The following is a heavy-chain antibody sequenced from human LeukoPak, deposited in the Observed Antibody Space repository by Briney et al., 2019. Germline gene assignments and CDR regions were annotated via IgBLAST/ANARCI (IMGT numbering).Heavy chain of an antibody. J-gene: IGHJ4*02. V-gene: IGHV3-21*01. CDR3: ARVVSSGRGYYFDY. D-gene: IGHD3-22*01. Sequence: GGSLRLPCAASGFTFSSYSMNWVRQAPGKGLEWVSSISSSSSYIYYADSVKGRFTISRDNAKNSLYLQMNSLRAEDTAVYYCARVVSSGRGYYFDYWGQGTLVTVSS. CDR2: ISSSSSYI. CDR1: GFTFSSYS.